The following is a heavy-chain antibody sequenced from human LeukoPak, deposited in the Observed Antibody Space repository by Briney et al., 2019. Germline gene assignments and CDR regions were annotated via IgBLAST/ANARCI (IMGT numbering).Heavy chain of an antibody. CDR2: IIPIFGTE. J-gene: IGHJ5*02. D-gene: IGHD2-2*01. V-gene: IGHV1-69*01. Sequence: SVKVSCKAAGGTFSSYAISWGRQAAGQGLEWMGGIIPIFGTENYAQKFQRRVTLTADQSTRTAYIELSSLTSEDTAVYYCARVSDIVVASGGFDPWGQGTLLTVSS. CDR3: ARVSDIVVASGGFDP. CDR1: GGTFSSYA.